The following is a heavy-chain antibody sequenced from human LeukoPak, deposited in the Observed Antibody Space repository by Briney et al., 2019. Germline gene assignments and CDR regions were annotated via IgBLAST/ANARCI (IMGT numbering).Heavy chain of an antibody. CDR1: GYTFTSYD. D-gene: IGHD2-15*01. V-gene: IGHV1-8*01. CDR3: ARGYCSGGSCLEPFDY. Sequence: GASVKVSCKASGYTFTSYDINWVRQATGQGLEWMGWMNPNSGNTGYAQKFQGRVTMTRNTSISTAYMELSSLRSEDTAVYYCARGYCSGGSCLEPFDYWGQGTLVTVSS. J-gene: IGHJ4*02. CDR2: MNPNSGNT.